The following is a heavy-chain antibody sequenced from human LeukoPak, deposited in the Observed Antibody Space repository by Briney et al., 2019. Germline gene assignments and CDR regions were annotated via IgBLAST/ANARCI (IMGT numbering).Heavy chain of an antibody. J-gene: IGHJ4*02. CDR3: ITIRAYRSGR. V-gene: IGHV3-15*01. Sequence: GSLRLSCAASGFTFSNAWMSWVRQAPGKGLEWVGRIKSKTGGGTTDYAAPVKGRFTISRDDSKNTLYLQMNSLKTEDTAVYYCITIRAYRSGRWGQGTLVTVSS. CDR1: GFTFSNAW. D-gene: IGHD6-19*01. CDR2: IKSKTGGGTT.